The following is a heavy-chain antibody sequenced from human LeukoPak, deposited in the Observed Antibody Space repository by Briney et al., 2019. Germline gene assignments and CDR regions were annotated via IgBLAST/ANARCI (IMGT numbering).Heavy chain of an antibody. Sequence: GGSPRLSCAASGFTFSSYAMSWVRQAPGKGLEWVSAISGSGGSTYYADLVKGRFTISRDNSKNTLYLQMNSLRAEDTAVYYCARTPRSSGYYSAYFDYWGQGTLVTVSS. CDR1: GFTFSSYA. CDR3: ARTPRSSGYYSAYFDY. V-gene: IGHV3-23*01. D-gene: IGHD3-22*01. CDR2: ISGSGGST. J-gene: IGHJ4*02.